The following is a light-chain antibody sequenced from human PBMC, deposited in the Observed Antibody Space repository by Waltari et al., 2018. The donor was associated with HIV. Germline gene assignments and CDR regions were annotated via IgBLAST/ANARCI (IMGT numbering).Light chain of an antibody. Sequence: IVLTQSPGPLSLSPGDRATLPCWASQSVYNSYLASYQQKPGQAPRLLLYDASIRATGIPDRFSGSASGTDFTLTISRLEPEGFAVYYCQQYGSSPYTFGPGTTVNIK. J-gene: IGKJ3*01. V-gene: IGKV3-20*01. CDR3: QQYGSSPYT. CDR1: QSVYNSY. CDR2: DAS.